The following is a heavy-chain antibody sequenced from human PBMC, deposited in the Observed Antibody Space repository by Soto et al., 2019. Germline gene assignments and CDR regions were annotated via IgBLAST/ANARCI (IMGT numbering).Heavy chain of an antibody. Sequence: NPSETLSLTCTVSGGSISSSSYYWGWIRQPPGKGLEWIGSIYYSGSTYYNPSLNIRVTISVDTSKNQFSLKLSSVTAAATAVYYCVRRITMIVYFDAFDIWGQGTMVTVSS. J-gene: IGHJ3*02. D-gene: IGHD3-22*01. CDR2: IYYSGST. CDR3: VRRITMIVYFDAFDI. CDR1: GGSISSSSYY. V-gene: IGHV4-39*01.